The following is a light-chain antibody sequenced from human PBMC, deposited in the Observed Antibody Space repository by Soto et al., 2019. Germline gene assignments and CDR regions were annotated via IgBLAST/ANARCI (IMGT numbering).Light chain of an antibody. CDR3: SSYTSSITYV. J-gene: IGLJ1*01. CDR2: EVS. V-gene: IGLV2-14*01. CDR1: SXDVGGYNY. Sequence: LTQPASVSGSPGQSITISCTGTSXDVGGYNYVSWYQQHPGKAPKLMIYEVSNRPSGVSIRFSGSKSGNTASLTISGLQAADEADYYCSSYTSSITYVFGTGTKVTVL.